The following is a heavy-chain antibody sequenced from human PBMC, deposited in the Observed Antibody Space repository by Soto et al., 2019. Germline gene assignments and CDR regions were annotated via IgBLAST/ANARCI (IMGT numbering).Heavy chain of an antibody. J-gene: IGHJ5*01. CDR3: AKEGDYGGYAGENWVDS. CDR2: INSDGSHT. Sequence: EVQLVESGGGLVQPGGSLRLSCAASGFTFFAYWIHWVRQVPGKGLVWVSRINSDGSHTSYADSVRGRFTSSSENSKNTVYLQMNSLTAEDTAVYYCAKEGDYGGYAGENWVDSWGQGGLVTVS. V-gene: IGHV3-74*01. CDR1: GFTFFAYW. D-gene: IGHD4-17*01.